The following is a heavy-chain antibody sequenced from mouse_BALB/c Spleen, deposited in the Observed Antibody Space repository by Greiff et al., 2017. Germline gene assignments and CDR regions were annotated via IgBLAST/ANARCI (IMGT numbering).Heavy chain of an antibody. D-gene: IGHD1-2*01. J-gene: IGHJ4*01. V-gene: IGHV2-9*02. CDR3: AREGNSLLRLRAMDY. CDR1: GFSLTSYG. Sequence: VQGVESGPGLVAPSQSLSITCTVSGFSLTSYGVHWVRQPPGKGLEWLGVIWAGGSTNYNSALMSRLSISKDNSKSQVFLKMNSLQTDDTAMYYCAREGNSLLRLRAMDYWGQGTSVTVSS. CDR2: IWAGGST.